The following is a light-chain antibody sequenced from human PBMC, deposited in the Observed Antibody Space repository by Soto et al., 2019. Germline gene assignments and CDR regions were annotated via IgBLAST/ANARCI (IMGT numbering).Light chain of an antibody. V-gene: IGLV2-14*03. CDR2: DVS. CDR1: SSDVGGYNY. CDR3: SSYSRSTTPV. J-gene: IGLJ3*02. Sequence: QSALTQPASVSGSPGQSITISCTGTSSDVGGYNYVSWYQQHPGKAPKIMIYDVSNRPSGVSNRFSGSKSGNTASLTISGLRAEDEADYYCSSYSRSTTPVFGGGTKLTVL.